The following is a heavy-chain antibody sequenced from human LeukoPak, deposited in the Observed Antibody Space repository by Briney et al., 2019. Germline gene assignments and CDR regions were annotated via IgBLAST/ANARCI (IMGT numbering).Heavy chain of an antibody. D-gene: IGHD2-21*02. Sequence: GGSLRLSCAASGFTFSSYDMSWVRQAPGKGLEWVSAISGRGVSTYYADSVKGRFTISRDNAKNSLSLQMNSLRAEDTAVYYCSRGRLFGDYWGQGALVTVSS. CDR1: GFTFSSYD. CDR3: SRGRLFGDY. V-gene: IGHV3-23*01. J-gene: IGHJ4*02. CDR2: ISGRGVST.